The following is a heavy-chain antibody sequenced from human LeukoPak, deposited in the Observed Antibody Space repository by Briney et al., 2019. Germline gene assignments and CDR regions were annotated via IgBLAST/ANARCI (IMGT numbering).Heavy chain of an antibody. D-gene: IGHD6-6*01. J-gene: IGHJ4*02. CDR3: ARVFRFGIAARPLDY. Sequence: SVKVSCKASGGTFSSYAISWVRQAPGQGLEWMGGIIPIFGTANYAQKFQGRVTITADESTSTAYMELSSLRSEDTAVYYCARVFRFGIAARPLDYWGQGTLVTVSS. V-gene: IGHV1-69*13. CDR1: GGTFSSYA. CDR2: IIPIFGTA.